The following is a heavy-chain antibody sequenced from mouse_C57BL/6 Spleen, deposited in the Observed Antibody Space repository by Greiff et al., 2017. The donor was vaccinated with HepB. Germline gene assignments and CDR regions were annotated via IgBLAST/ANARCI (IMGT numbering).Heavy chain of an antibody. CDR1: GFTFSDYG. D-gene: IGHD3-3*01. V-gene: IGHV5-17*01. CDR3: ARPGDDWYFDV. CDR2: ISSGSSTI. J-gene: IGHJ1*03. Sequence: EVHLVESGGGLVKPGGSLKLSCAASGFTFSDYGMHWVRQAPEKGLEWVAYISSGSSTIYYADTVKGRFTISRDNAKNTLFLQMTSLRSEDTAMYYCARPGDDWYFDVWGTGTTVTVSS.